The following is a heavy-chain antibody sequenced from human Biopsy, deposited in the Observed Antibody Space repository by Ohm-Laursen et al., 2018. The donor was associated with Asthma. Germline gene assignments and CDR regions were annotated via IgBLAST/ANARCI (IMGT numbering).Heavy chain of an antibody. CDR3: VRGSSSWHHGPFHYYYGLDV. CDR2: IYYSGTT. Sequence: SETLSLTCSLSSGSGGYMRSGNYYWGWIRQPPGKGLEWIGSIYYSGTTYYNPSLEGRVTVSQDTSKNHFSLKLTSVTAADTAVYYCVRGSSSWHHGPFHYYYGLDVWGQGTTATVSS. J-gene: IGHJ6*02. D-gene: IGHD6-13*01. V-gene: IGHV4-39*01. CDR1: SGSGGYMRSGNYY.